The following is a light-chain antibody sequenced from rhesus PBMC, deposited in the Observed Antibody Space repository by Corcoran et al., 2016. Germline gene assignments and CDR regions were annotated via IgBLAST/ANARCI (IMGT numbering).Light chain of an antibody. CDR1: ENVNNY. J-gene: IGKJ3*01. Sequence: DIQLTQSPSSLSASVGDRVTIPCRASENVNNYLNWYQQKPGKAPKLLIYKASTLQSGVPARFSGSGSGTDYTFTISSLQPEDVATYYCQHGYGTTFTFGPGTKLEIK. CDR2: KAS. CDR3: QHGYGTTFT. V-gene: IGKV1-74*01.